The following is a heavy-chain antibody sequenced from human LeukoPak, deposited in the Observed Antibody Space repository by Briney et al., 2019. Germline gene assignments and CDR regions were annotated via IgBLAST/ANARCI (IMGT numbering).Heavy chain of an antibody. D-gene: IGHD6-6*01. CDR1: GFSFSTYN. Sequence: PGGSLRLSCAASGFSFSTYNMNWVRQAPGKGLEWVANIKQDGSEKYYVDSVKGRFTISRDNAKKSLYLQMKSLRTEDTAVYYCAGQLVNEAWFDPWGQGTLVTVSS. J-gene: IGHJ5*02. V-gene: IGHV3-7*01. CDR2: IKQDGSEK. CDR3: AGQLVNEAWFDP.